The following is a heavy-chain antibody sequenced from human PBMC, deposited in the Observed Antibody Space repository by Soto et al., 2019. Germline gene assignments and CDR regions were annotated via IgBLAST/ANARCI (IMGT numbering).Heavy chain of an antibody. CDR3: ARRHNWNDPNNWFDP. Sequence: PSETLSLTCTVSGGSISSSSYYWGWIRQPPGKGLEWIGSIYYSGSTYYNPSLKSRVTISVDTSKNQFSLKLSSVTAADTAVYYCARRHNWNDPNNWFDPWGQGTLVTVSS. CDR2: IYYSGST. J-gene: IGHJ5*02. CDR1: GGSISSSSYY. V-gene: IGHV4-39*01. D-gene: IGHD1-20*01.